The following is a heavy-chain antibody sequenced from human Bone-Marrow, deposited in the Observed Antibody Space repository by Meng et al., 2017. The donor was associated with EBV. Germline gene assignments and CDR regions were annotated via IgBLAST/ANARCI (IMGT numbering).Heavy chain of an antibody. J-gene: IGHJ2*01. CDR2: INHSGNT. V-gene: IGHV4-4*02. CDR3: ARGRAYSSSTGWYVDL. Sequence: QVQLQESGPGLVKPSGPLSLTCAVSGGSISSSNWWSWVRQPPGKGLEWIGKINHSGNTNYNPSLKSRVTISVDTSKNQFSLKLRSVTAADTAVYYCARGRAYSSSTGWYVDLWGRGTLGIVSS. CDR1: GGSISSSNW. D-gene: IGHD6-6*01.